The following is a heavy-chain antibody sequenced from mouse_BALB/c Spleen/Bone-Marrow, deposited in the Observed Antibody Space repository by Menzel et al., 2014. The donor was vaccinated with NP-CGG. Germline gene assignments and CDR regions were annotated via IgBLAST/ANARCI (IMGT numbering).Heavy chain of an antibody. CDR1: GYTFTDYW. D-gene: IGHD2-14*01. CDR3: ARSDYRYDPLAN. CDR2: IDTSDSYI. Sequence: QVQLQQSGAELVMPGASVKMSCKASGYTFTDYWMHWVKQRPGQGLEWIEAIDTSDSYISYNQKFKGKATLTVDESSSTAYMQLSSLTSEDSAVYHCARSDYRYDPLANWGQGTLVTVSA. V-gene: IGHV1-69*01. J-gene: IGHJ3*01.